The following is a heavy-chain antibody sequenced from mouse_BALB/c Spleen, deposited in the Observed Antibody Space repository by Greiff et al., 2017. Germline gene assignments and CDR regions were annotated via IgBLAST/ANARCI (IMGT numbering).Heavy chain of an antibody. D-gene: IGHD2-4*01. V-gene: IGHV5-17*02. CDR3: ARRLYDYDLFAY. CDR1: GFTFSSFG. CDR2: ISSGSSTI. Sequence: EVKLVESGGGLVQPGGSRKLSCAASGFTFSSFGMHWVRQAPEKGLEWFAYISSGSSTIYYADTVKGRFTISRDNPKNTLFLQMTSLRSEDTAMYYCARRLYDYDLFAYWGQGTLVTVSA. J-gene: IGHJ3*01.